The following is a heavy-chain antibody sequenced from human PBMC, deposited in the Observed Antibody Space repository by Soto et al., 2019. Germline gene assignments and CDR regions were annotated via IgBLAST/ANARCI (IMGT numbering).Heavy chain of an antibody. CDR2: IYYSGST. Sequence: QVQLQESGPGLVKPSETLSLTCTVSGGSVSSCSYYWSWIRQPPGKGLEWIGYIYYSGSTNYNPSLKSRVTISVDTSKNQFSLKLSSVTAADTAVYYCARDRRGSISGWSLGGPWFDPWGQGTLVTVSS. J-gene: IGHJ5*02. CDR1: GGSVSSCSYY. D-gene: IGHD6-19*01. CDR3: ARDRRGSISGWSLGGPWFDP. V-gene: IGHV4-61*01.